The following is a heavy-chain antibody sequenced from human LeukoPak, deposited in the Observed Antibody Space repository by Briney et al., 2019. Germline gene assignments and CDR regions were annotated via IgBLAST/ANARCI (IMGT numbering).Heavy chain of an antibody. CDR2: VYSSGST. CDR1: GGSISSSTVYY. D-gene: IGHD4-17*01. J-gene: IGHJ4*02. V-gene: IGHV4-39*01. CDR3: ARHQSGDYFDY. Sequence: SETLSLTCTVSGGSISSSTVYYWGWIRQPPGKGLEWIGSVYSSGSTYYNPSLKSRVTISVDTSKNQFSLKLTSVTAADTAAYYCARHQSGDYFDYWGQGTLVTASS.